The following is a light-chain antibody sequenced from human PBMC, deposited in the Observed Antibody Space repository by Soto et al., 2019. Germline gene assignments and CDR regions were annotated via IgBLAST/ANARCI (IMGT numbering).Light chain of an antibody. CDR3: MQGTHWPPT. Sequence: DVVMAQSPLSLPVTLGQPASISCRSNQSLGYGDGNTYLSWMQQRPGQSPRRLIYQVSKRDSGGPGKIRRRWFGPDFTLEIRRGEAEDGGVFFCMQGTHWPPTFGQGTRLEI. CDR2: QVS. CDR1: QSLGYGDGNTY. J-gene: IGKJ5*01. V-gene: IGKV2-30*01.